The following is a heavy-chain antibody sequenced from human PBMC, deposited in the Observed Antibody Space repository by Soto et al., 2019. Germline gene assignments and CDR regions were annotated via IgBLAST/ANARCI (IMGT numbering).Heavy chain of an antibody. CDR2: INPSGDST. CDR1: GYTFTSYY. D-gene: IGHD3-9*01. J-gene: IGHJ4*02. CDR3: ARGSYYDILTGFSTVGYYFDY. V-gene: IGHV1-46*03. Sequence: ASVKVSCKASGYTFTSYYMHWVRQAPGQGLEWMGIINPSGDSTSYAQKFQGRVTMTRDTSTSTVYMELSSLRSEDTAVYYCARGSYYDILTGFSTVGYYFDYWGQGTLVTVSS.